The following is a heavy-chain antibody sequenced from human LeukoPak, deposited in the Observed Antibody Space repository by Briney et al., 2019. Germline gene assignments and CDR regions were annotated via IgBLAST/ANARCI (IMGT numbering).Heavy chain of an antibody. CDR2: INPNSGDT. J-gene: IGHJ4*02. CDR1: GYTFTGYY. D-gene: IGHD3-10*01. CDR3: AKDRRYDSGSSPYFDY. V-gene: IGHV1-2*02. Sequence: VASVKVSCKASGYTFTGYYMHWVRQAPGHGLEWMGWINPNSGDTNYAQMFQGRVTMARDTSINTAYMELNRLRSDDTAVYFCAKDRRYDSGSSPYFDYWGQGTLVTVSS.